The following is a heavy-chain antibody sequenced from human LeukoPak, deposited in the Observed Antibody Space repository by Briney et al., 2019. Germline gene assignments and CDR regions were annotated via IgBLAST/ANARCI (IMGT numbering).Heavy chain of an antibody. J-gene: IGHJ4*02. V-gene: IGHV3-13*04. D-gene: IGHD1-1*01. CDR3: ARGWGGPGRSWGALDF. CDR1: GFNFNNYD. Sequence: PGGSLSLSCAASGFNFNNYDMHWVRQAAGKRLEWVSGIGTGADTFYLDSVQGRFTISRENAKNSFYLQMNSLRAGDTAVYYCARGWGGPGRSWGALDFWGQGILVTVSS. CDR2: IGTGADT.